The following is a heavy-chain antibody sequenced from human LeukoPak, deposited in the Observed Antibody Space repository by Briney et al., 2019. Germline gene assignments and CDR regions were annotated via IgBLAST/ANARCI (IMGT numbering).Heavy chain of an antibody. V-gene: IGHV6-1*01. CDR2: TYYMSKWYN. J-gene: IGHJ3*02. D-gene: IGHD2-8*02. CDR3: ARDQSWTTGFDI. Sequence: SQTLSLTCAISGDSISSSRATWNWIRQSPSRGLEWLGRTYYMSKWYNDYAVSVKSRITINPDTSKNQFSLQLNSVTPEDTAVYFCARDQSWTTGFDIWGQGTMVTVSS. CDR1: GDSISSSRAT.